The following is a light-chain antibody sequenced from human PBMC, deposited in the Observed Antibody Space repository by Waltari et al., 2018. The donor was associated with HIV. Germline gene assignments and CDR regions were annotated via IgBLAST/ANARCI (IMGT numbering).Light chain of an antibody. J-gene: IGLJ2*01. CDR1: SSNIGKNP. V-gene: IGLV1-44*01. CDR3: AAWDDSLDGHVL. Sequence: QSVLTQPPSASGTPGQRVTISCSGSSSNIGKNPVNWYQQLPGTAPKLLIYSSNQRPSGFPDLFSGSKSGTSASLAISGLQSEDEADYFCAAWDDSLDGHVLFGGGTKLTVL. CDR2: SSN.